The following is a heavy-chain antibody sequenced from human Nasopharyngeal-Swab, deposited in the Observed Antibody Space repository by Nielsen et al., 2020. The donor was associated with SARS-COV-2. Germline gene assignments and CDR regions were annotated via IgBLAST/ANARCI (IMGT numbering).Heavy chain of an antibody. D-gene: IGHD3-22*01. CDR2: IRYDGSNK. CDR3: AKDGAYDTMIVVVIKGPAFDI. J-gene: IGHJ3*02. Sequence: GGSLRLSCAASGFTFSSYGMHWVRQAPGKGLEWVAFIRYDGSNKYYADSVKGRFTISRDNSKNTLYLQMNGLRAEDTAVYYCAKDGAYDTMIVVVIKGPAFDIWGQGTMVTVSS. CDR1: GFTFSSYG. V-gene: IGHV3-30*02.